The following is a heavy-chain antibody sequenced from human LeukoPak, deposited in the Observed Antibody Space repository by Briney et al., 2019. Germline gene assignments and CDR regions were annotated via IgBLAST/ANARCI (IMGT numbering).Heavy chain of an antibody. J-gene: IGHJ4*02. CDR2: ISAYNGNT. Sequence: ASVKVSCKASGHTFTSYGISWVRQAPGQGLEWMGWISAYNGNTNYAPKLQVRVTMTTDTSTSTAYMELRSLRSDDTAVYYCARDGVNGYSYGLFDYWGQGTLVTVSS. V-gene: IGHV1-18*01. CDR1: GHTFTSYG. CDR3: ARDGVNGYSYGLFDY. D-gene: IGHD5-18*01.